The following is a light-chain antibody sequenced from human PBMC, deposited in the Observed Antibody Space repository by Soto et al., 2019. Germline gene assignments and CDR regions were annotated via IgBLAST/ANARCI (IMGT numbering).Light chain of an antibody. Sequence: QSALTQPPSASGYPGQSVTFSCTGTSSDIGDYNYVSWYQQHPGKAPKLMIYEVTKRPSGVPDRFSGSKSGNTASLTVSGLQAGNDAEYYYRPDAVNNNSVFGSGTNVTVL. CDR3: RPDAVNNNSV. V-gene: IGLV2-8*01. CDR1: SSDIGDYNY. J-gene: IGLJ1*01. CDR2: EVT.